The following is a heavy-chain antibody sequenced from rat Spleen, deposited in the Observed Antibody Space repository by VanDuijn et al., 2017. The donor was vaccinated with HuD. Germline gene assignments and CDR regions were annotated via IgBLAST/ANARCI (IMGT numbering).Heavy chain of an antibody. V-gene: IGHV5-25*01. CDR1: GFTFSNYY. CDR2: ISTGGGNT. Sequence: EVQLVESGGGLVQPGRSMKLSCAASGFTFSNYYMAWVRQAPTKGLEWVASISTGGGNTYYRDSVKGRFTISRDNAKNTLYLQMDSLRSEDTAMYFCAREENWERRFAYWGQGTLVTVSS. D-gene: IGHD5-1*01. J-gene: IGHJ3*01. CDR3: AREENWERRFAY.